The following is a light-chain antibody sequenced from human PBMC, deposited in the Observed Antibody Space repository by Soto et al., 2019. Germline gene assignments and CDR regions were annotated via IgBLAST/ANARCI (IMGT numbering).Light chain of an antibody. CDR3: QQSYDTPRT. J-gene: IGKJ1*01. CDR2: AAS. Sequence: DIQMTQSPSPLSASVGDRVIITCRASQSISTYLNWYQQKPGQAPKLLIYAASTLHSGVPSRFSGSESGTDFTLAISSLQPEDFATYYCQQSYDTPRTFGQGTKVDIK. CDR1: QSISTY. V-gene: IGKV1-39*01.